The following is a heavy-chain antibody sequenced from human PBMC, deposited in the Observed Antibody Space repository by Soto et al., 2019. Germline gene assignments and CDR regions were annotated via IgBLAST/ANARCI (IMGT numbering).Heavy chain of an antibody. J-gene: IGHJ4*02. CDR3: ARKKLRFLEWHFDY. Sequence: ASVKVSCKASGYTFTSYAMHWVRQAPGQRLEWMGWINAGNGNTKYSQKFQGRVTITRDTSASTAYMELSSLRSEDTAVYYCARKKLRFLEWHFDYWGQGTLVTVSS. D-gene: IGHD3-3*01. V-gene: IGHV1-3*01. CDR1: GYTFTSYA. CDR2: INAGNGNT.